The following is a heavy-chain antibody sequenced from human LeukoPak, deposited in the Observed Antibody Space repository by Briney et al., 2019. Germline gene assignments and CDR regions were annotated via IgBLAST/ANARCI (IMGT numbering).Heavy chain of an antibody. CDR3: AKDRGFSENYYGFDS. J-gene: IGHJ4*02. V-gene: IGHV3-23*01. Sequence: PGGSLRLSCAASGFTFTGSAMGWVRQAPGKGLEWVSSISGTGASTYYADSVKGRFTISRDNSKDTLYLQMNSLRADDTAVYYCAKDRGFSENYYGFDSWGQGTLVTVSS. CDR1: GFTFTGSA. CDR2: ISGTGAST. D-gene: IGHD3-10*01.